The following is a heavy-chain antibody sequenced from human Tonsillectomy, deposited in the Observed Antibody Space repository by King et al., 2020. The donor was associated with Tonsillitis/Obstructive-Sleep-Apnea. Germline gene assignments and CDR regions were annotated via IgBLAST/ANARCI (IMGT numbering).Heavy chain of an antibody. J-gene: IGHJ4*02. D-gene: IGHD3-10*01. CDR3: ARWGFGESFDY. V-gene: IGHV1-2*02. Sequence: HGQLVQSGAEVKKPGASVKVSCKASGYTFTGYYIHWVRQAPGQGLEWMGWINPNSGDTNYVQSFQGRGTMTRDTSISTAYMEQSRLRSNDTAVYYCARWGFGESFDYWGQGTLVTVSS. CDR2: INPNSGDT. CDR1: GYTFTGYY.